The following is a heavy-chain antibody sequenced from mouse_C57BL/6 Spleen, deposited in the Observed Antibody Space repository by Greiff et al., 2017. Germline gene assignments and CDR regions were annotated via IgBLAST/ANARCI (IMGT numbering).Heavy chain of an antibody. J-gene: IGHJ3*01. Sequence: VQLQQSGPELVKPGASVKISCKASGYSFTSYYIHWVKQRPGQGLEWIGWIYPGSGNTKYNEKFKGKATLTADTSSSTAYMQLSSLTSEDSAVYYCARDYSNRWFAYWGQGTLVTVSA. CDR3: ARDYSNRWFAY. D-gene: IGHD2-5*01. CDR2: IYPGSGNT. CDR1: GYSFTSYY. V-gene: IGHV1-66*01.